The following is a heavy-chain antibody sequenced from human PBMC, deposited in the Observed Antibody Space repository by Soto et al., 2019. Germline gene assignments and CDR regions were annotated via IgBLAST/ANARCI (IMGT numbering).Heavy chain of an antibody. J-gene: IGHJ5*02. CDR2: ISGGIGST. CDR1: GFSFGTYA. D-gene: IGHD3-10*01. Sequence: GGSLRLSCVASGFSFGTYAMTWVRQVPGKGLEWVSTISGGIGSTFYADSVKGRFTISRDISRNTVYLQMNSLRGDDTALYYCVKNSGWFNTWGQGALVTVSS. CDR3: VKNSGWFNT. V-gene: IGHV3-23*01.